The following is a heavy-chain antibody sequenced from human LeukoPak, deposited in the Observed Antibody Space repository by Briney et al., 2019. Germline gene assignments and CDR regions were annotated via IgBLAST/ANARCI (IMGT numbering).Heavy chain of an antibody. CDR1: KFTFSDYS. CDR2: ISSIRNYI. V-gene: IGHV3-21*01. D-gene: IGHD3-22*01. CDR3: ARGRHYYDSSGSLDY. Sequence: GGSLRLSCAASKFTFSDYSMSWVRQAPGKGLEWVSSISSIRNYIYYADSVKGRFTVSRDNAKNSLYLQMNSLRAEDTAVYYCARGRHYYDSSGSLDYWGQGTLVTVSS. J-gene: IGHJ4*02.